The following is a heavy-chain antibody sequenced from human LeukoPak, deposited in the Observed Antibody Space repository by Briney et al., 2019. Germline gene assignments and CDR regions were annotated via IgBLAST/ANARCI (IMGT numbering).Heavy chain of an antibody. CDR2: INPNSGGT. CDR1: GYTFTSNY. D-gene: IGHD2-2*01. V-gene: IGHV1-2*07. Sequence: ASVKVSCKAFGYTFTSNYMHWERQAPGQGLEWMGWINPNSGGTNYAHKFQGRVTMTRDTSISTAYMDLASLRSDDTAVYYCTIFGYCNSSSCLGDHWGQGTLVTVSS. CDR3: TIFGYCNSSSCLGDH. J-gene: IGHJ4*02.